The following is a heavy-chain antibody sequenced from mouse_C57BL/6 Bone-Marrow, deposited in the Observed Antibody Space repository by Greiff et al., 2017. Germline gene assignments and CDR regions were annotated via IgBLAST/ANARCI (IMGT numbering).Heavy chain of an antibody. CDR3: KGYAKDY. V-gene: IGHV14-4*01. J-gene: IGHJ4*01. CDR2: IDPENGDT. Sequence: EVQLQESGAELVRPGASVKLSCTASGFNIKDDYMHWVKQRPEQGLEWIGWIDPENGDTEYASKFQGKATITADTSSNTAYLQLSSLTSEDTAVYYCKGYAKDYWGQGTSVTVSS. CDR1: GFNIKDDY.